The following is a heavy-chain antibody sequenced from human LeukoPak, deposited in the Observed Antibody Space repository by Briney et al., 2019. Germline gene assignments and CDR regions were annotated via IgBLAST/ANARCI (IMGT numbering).Heavy chain of an antibody. Sequence: GGSLRLSCAASGFTFSSYAMSWVRQAPGKGLEWVSSISGSDNSTNYADSVRGRFTISRDNSKNTLYLQLNSLRAEDTALYYCAKEMIAPHYFDDWGQGTLVTVSS. CDR3: AKEMIAPHYFDD. V-gene: IGHV3-23*01. CDR2: ISGSDNST. D-gene: IGHD3-22*01. J-gene: IGHJ4*02. CDR1: GFTFSSYA.